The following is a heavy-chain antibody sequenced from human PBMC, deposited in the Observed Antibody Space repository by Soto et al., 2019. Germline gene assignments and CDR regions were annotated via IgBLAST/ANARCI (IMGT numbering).Heavy chain of an antibody. CDR1: GYAFTTYG. CDR2: ISAHNGNT. D-gene: IGHD1-1*01. Sequence: QVHLVQSGAEVKKPWASVKVSCKGSGYAFTTYGITWVRQAPGQGLEWMGWISAHNGNTNYAQKLQGRVTVTRDTSTSTAYMERRSLRSDDTAVYYCARGRYGDYWGQGALVTVSS. J-gene: IGHJ4*02. CDR3: ARGRYGDY. V-gene: IGHV1-18*01.